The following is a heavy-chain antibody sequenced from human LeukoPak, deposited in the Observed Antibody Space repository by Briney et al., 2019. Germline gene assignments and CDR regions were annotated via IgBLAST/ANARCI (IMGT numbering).Heavy chain of an antibody. V-gene: IGHV3-23*01. CDR2: IGVSDGNT. J-gene: IGHJ1*01. CDR1: RFTFNTYA. CDR3: ARDDDTSGHYSFFLH. D-gene: IGHD3-22*01. Sequence: GGSLRLSCAASRFTFNTYAMSWIRQAPGKGLEWVSTIGVSDGNTYYADSVKGRFTVSRDTSKNTLYLEMNSLRAEDTAVYYCARDDDTSGHYSFFLHWGQGTLVTVSS.